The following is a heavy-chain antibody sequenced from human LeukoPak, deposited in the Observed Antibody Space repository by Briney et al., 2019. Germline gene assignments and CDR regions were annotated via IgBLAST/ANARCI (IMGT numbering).Heavy chain of an antibody. D-gene: IGHD1-14*01. CDR3: AKNNAGY. V-gene: IGHV3-23*01. J-gene: IGHJ4*02. Sequence: GGSLRLSCAASGFTFANYAMNWVRQAPGKGLEWVSAISGSGSSTYYADSVKGRFTISRDNSKNTLYLQMDSLRAEDTAVYYCAKNNAGYWGQGTLVTVSS. CDR2: ISGSGSST. CDR1: GFTFANYA.